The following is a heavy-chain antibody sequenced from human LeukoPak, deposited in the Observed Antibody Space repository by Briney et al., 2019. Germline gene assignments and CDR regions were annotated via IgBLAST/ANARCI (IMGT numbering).Heavy chain of an antibody. Sequence: SVKVSCKASGGTFSSYAISWVRQAPGQGLEWMGGIIPIFGTANYAQKFQGRVTITADESTSTAYMELSSLRSEDTAVYYCARVAYRITIFGVALDYWGQGTLVTVSS. CDR2: IIPIFGTA. CDR3: ARVAYRITIFGVALDY. V-gene: IGHV1-69*13. CDR1: GGTFSSYA. J-gene: IGHJ4*02. D-gene: IGHD3-3*01.